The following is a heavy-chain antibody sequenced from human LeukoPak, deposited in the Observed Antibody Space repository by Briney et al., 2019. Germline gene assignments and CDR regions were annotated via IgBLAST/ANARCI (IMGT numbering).Heavy chain of an antibody. CDR1: GYSFTSYW. D-gene: IGHD3-3*01. J-gene: IGHJ3*02. CDR2: IYSDDSDI. Sequence: GESLKISCKGSGYSFTSYWIGWVRQMPGKGLEWMGIIYSDDSDIRYSPSFQGQVTISADKSISTAYLQWSSLKASDTAMYYCARVRFQEKGVTVRGGPFDIWGQGTRITVSS. V-gene: IGHV5-51*01. CDR3: ARVRFQEKGVTVRGGPFDI.